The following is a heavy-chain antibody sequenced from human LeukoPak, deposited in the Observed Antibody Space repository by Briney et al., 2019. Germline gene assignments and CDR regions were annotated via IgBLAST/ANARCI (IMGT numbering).Heavy chain of an antibody. CDR1: GFTFSSYS. J-gene: IGHJ3*02. CDR2: ISSSSSYI. D-gene: IGHD3-10*01. V-gene: IGHV3-21*01. Sequence: GGSLRLSCAASGFTFSSYSMNWVRQAPGKGLEWVSSISSSSSYIYYADSVKGRFTISRDNAKNSLYLQMNSLRAEDTAVYYCARDMVRGVITPDAFDIWGQGTMVTVSS. CDR3: ARDMVRGVITPDAFDI.